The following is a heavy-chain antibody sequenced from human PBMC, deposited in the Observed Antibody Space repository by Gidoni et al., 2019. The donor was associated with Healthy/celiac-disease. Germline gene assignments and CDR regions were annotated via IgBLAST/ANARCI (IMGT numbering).Heavy chain of an antibody. D-gene: IGHD3-3*01. CDR2: IIPIFGTA. Sequence: QVQLVQSGAAVKQPGSSVKVSCKASGGTFSSYAISWVRQAPGQGLEWMGGIIPIFGTANYAQKFQGRVTITADKSTSTAYMELSSLRSEDTAVYYCARARITIFGVVITPSEGPGFSWSAFDIWGQGTMVTVSS. CDR3: ARARITIFGVVITPSEGPGFSWSAFDI. J-gene: IGHJ3*02. CDR1: GGTFSSYA. V-gene: IGHV1-69*06.